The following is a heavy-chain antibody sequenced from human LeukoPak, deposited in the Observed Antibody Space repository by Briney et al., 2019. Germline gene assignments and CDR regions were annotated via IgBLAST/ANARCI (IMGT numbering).Heavy chain of an antibody. J-gene: IGHJ5*02. CDR3: AKDRVSPGFNLFDP. V-gene: IGHV3-23*01. CDR2: VNGRGDNT. D-gene: IGHD3-16*01. CDR1: GFTFSSYA. Sequence: GGSLRLSCAASGFTFSSYAMSWVRQAPGKGLEWVSAVNGRGDNTYYADFVKGRFTISRDNSKNTLYLQMNSLRAEDTAVYYCAKDRVSPGFNLFDPWGQGTLVTVSS.